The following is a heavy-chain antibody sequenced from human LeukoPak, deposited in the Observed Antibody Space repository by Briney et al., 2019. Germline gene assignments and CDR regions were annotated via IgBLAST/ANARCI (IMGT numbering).Heavy chain of an antibody. Sequence: GGSLRLSCAASGFTFSSYAMSWVRQAPGKGLEWVSAISGSGGSTYYADSVKGRFTISRDNAKNSLYLQMNSLRAEDTAVYYCARDITHGPIDYWGQGTLVTVSS. CDR1: GFTFSSYA. CDR2: ISGSGGST. J-gene: IGHJ4*02. D-gene: IGHD3-10*01. V-gene: IGHV3-23*01. CDR3: ARDITHGPIDY.